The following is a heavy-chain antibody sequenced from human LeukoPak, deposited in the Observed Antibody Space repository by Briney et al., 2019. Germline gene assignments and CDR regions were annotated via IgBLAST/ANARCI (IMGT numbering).Heavy chain of an antibody. CDR1: GGSISSGGYY. J-gene: IGHJ4*02. D-gene: IGHD6-19*01. Sequence: SQTLSLTCTVSGGSISSGGYYWSWIRQHPGKGLEWIGYIYYSGSTYYNPSLKSRVTISVDTSKNQFSLKRSSVTAADTAVYYCARGPSSGWYPYYFDYWGQGTLVTVSS. V-gene: IGHV4-31*03. CDR3: ARGPSSGWYPYYFDY. CDR2: IYYSGST.